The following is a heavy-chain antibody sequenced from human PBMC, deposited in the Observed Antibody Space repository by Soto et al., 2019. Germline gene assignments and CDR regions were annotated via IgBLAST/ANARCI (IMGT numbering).Heavy chain of an antibody. CDR3: ARQNSLQQWLTFYYFDY. CDR2: IYYSGST. V-gene: IGHV4-39*01. Sequence: SETLSLTCTVSGGSISSSSYYWGWIRQPPGKGLEWIGSIYYSGSTYYNPSLKSRVTISVDTSKNQFSLKLSSVTAADTAVYYCARQNSLQQWLTFYYFDYWGQGTLVTVSS. CDR1: GGSISSSSYY. J-gene: IGHJ4*02. D-gene: IGHD6-19*01.